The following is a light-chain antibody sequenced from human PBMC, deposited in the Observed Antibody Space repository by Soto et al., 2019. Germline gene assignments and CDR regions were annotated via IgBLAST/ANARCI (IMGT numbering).Light chain of an antibody. J-gene: IGKJ1*01. V-gene: IGKV3-11*01. CDR3: QQRSDWTRT. CDR2: HTS. CDR1: QSIGTY. Sequence: EIMLTQSPVTLSLYPGERATLSCRASQSIGTYLAWYQQKPDQAPRLLIYHTSNRATGIPARFSGSGSGTDFTLTISGLEPEDFAVYYCQQRSDWTRTFGQGTKVEVK.